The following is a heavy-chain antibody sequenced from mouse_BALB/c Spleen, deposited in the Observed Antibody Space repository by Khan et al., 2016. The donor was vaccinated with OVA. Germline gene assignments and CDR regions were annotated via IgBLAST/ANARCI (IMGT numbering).Heavy chain of an antibody. Sequence: EVELVESGGDLVRPGGSLQLSCTASGFTFSSYSMSWVRQTPDKRLEWVATISSDGDYTYYPDTVKGRFTISRDTARNTLYLQMNMMKSEDTAMYYCASHITGSFAYWGQGTLVTVSA. V-gene: IGHV5-6*01. D-gene: IGHD4-1*01. CDR1: GFTFSSYS. CDR3: ASHITGSFAY. CDR2: ISSDGDYT. J-gene: IGHJ3*01.